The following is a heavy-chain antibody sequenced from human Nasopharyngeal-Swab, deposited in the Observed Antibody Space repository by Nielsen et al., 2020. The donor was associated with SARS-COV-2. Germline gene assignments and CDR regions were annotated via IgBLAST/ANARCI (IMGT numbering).Heavy chain of an antibody. D-gene: IGHD2-15*01. J-gene: IGHJ3*02. CDR1: GGSISSGGYY. V-gene: IGHV4-31*03. CDR2: IYYSGST. Sequence: SETLSLTCTVSGGSISSGGYYWSWIRQHPGKGLEWIGYIYYSGSTYYNPSLKSRVTISVDTSKNQFPLKLSSVTAADTAVYYCARDGRYCSGGSCYHAAFDIWGQGTMVTVSS. CDR3: ARDGRYCSGGSCYHAAFDI.